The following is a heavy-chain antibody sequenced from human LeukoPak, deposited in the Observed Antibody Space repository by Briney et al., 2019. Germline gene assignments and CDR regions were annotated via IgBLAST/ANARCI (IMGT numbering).Heavy chain of an antibody. CDR3: ARDVRGDDILTMDV. V-gene: IGHV1-2*02. CDR2: INLNNGDT. Sequence: ASVKGSCEASGYTFTGYYMHWVRQAPGQGLEWLGWINLNNGDTQYAQKFQGRVTMTRDTSISTAYMDLSRLTSDDTAVYYCARDVRGDDILTMDVWGKGTTVTISS. D-gene: IGHD3-9*01. J-gene: IGHJ6*04. CDR1: GYTFTGYY.